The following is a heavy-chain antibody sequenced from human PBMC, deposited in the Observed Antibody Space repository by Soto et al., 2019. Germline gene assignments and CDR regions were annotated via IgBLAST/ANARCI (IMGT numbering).Heavy chain of an antibody. CDR3: SKYNSHYGGYFVLDY. CDR1: GFTFDDYA. CDR2: ISWNSGSI. Sequence: DVQLVESGGGLVQPGRSLRLSCAASGFTFDDYAMHWVRQAPGKGLEWVSGISWNSGSIDYADSVKGRFTISRDNAKNSRYLHMNCLSAEATALYYCSKYNSHYGGYFVLDYWGQGTLVTVSP. J-gene: IGHJ4*02. V-gene: IGHV3-9*01. D-gene: IGHD3-22*01.